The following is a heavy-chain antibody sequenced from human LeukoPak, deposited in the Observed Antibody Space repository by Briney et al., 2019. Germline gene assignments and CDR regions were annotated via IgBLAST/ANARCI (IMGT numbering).Heavy chain of an antibody. CDR1: GFTFSSYA. Sequence: GGSLRLSCAASGFTFSSYAMSWVRRAPGRGREWVSDFSGRGGRTLYADSVKGRFNISRDNSKNTLHLQMNSLRAEDTAVYYCAKDQDYYDSSGYYGPAFYYYYGMDVWGQGTTVTVSS. CDR2: FSGRGGRT. CDR3: AKDQDYYDSSGYYGPAFYYYYGMDV. J-gene: IGHJ6*02. V-gene: IGHV3-23*01. D-gene: IGHD3-22*01.